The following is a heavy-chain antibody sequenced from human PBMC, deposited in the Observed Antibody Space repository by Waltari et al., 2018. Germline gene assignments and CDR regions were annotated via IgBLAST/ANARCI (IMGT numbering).Heavy chain of an antibody. CDR2: IYYSGST. CDR3: ARVSRGSIWGGYWYFDL. V-gene: IGHV4-39*07. D-gene: IGHD3-16*01. Sequence: QLQLQESGPGLVKPSETLSLTCTVSGGSISSSSYYWGWIRQPPGNGLEWIGSIYYSGSTYYNPSLKSRVTISVDTSKNQFSLKLSSVTAADTAVYYCARVSRGSIWGGYWYFDLWGRGTLVTVSS. J-gene: IGHJ2*01. CDR1: GGSISSSSYY.